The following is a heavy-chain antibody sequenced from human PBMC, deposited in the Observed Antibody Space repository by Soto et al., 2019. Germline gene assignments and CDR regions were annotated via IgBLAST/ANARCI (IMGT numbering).Heavy chain of an antibody. V-gene: IGHV3-30*18. D-gene: IGHD4-17*01. CDR1: GFAFSSFG. CDR2: ISYDGSNK. CDR3: AKDSSPDYGDYEFGESYLYYYGMDV. Sequence: GGSLRLSCAASGFAFSSFGMHWVRQAPGKGLEWVALISYDGSNKDYADSVKGRFTISRDNSKNTLSLQMNSLRAEDAAVYYCAKDSSPDYGDYEFGESYLYYYGMDVWGQGSTVTVSS. J-gene: IGHJ6*02.